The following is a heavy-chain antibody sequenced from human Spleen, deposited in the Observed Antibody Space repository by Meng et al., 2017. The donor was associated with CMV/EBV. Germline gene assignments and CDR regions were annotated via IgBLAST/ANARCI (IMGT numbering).Heavy chain of an antibody. CDR1: GFTFSTYA. Sequence: GGSLRLSCAASGFTFSTYAMSWVRQAPGKGLEWVANIKQDGSKKYYVDSVKGRFTISRDNAKNSLYLQMNSLRDEDTAVYYCASGAYYDTLTGYYKFADYWGRGTLVTVSS. V-gene: IGHV3-7*01. D-gene: IGHD3-9*01. CDR3: ASGAYYDTLTGYYKFADY. J-gene: IGHJ4*02. CDR2: IKQDGSKK.